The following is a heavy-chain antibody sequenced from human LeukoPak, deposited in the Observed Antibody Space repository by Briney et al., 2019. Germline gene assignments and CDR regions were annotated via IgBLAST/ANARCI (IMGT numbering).Heavy chain of an antibody. CDR1: GYTFINDD. D-gene: IGHD3-22*01. CDR2: MNPNSGNT. Sequence: ASVKVSCKASGYTFINDDINWVRQATGQGLEWMGWMNPNSGNTGYAQKFQGRVTITRNTSISTAYMELTSLRSEDTAVYYCARVTYYYDSSGYYFFDYWGQGTLVTVSS. J-gene: IGHJ4*02. V-gene: IGHV1-8*03. CDR3: ARVTYYYDSSGYYFFDY.